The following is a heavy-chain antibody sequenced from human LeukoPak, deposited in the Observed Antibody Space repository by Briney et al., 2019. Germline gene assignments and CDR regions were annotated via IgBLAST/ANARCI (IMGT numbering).Heavy chain of an antibody. D-gene: IGHD2-8*01. CDR2: INHSGST. V-gene: IGHV4-34*01. CDR3: ASDNDLYYFDY. CDR1: GGSFSGYQ. Sequence: PSETLSLTCAVYGGSFSGYQWSWIRQPPGKGLECIGEINHSGSTNYNPSLKSRVTISVDTSKNQFSLKLSSATAADTAVYYCASDNDLYYFDYWGQGTLVTVSS. J-gene: IGHJ4*02.